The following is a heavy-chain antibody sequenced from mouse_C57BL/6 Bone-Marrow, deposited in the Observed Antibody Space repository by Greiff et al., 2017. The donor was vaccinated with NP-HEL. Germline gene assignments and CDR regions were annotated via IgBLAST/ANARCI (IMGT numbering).Heavy chain of an antibody. CDR3: AVYYGSSYAMDY. D-gene: IGHD1-1*01. CDR2: IHPNSGST. V-gene: IGHV1-64*01. CDR1: GYTFTSYW. J-gene: IGHJ4*01. Sequence: QVQLQQSGAELVKPGASVKLSCKASGYTFTSYWMHWVKQRPGQGLEWIGMIHPNSGSTNYNEKFKSKATLTVDKSSSTAYMQLSSLTSEDSAVYYCAVYYGSSYAMDYWGQGTSVTVSS.